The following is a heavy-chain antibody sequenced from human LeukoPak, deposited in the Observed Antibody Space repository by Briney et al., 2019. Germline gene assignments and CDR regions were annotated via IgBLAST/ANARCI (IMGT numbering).Heavy chain of an antibody. J-gene: IGHJ6*04. V-gene: IGHV3-48*03. CDR1: GFTVSSYE. CDR3: AELGITMIGDV. CDR2: ISSSGSTI. D-gene: IGHD3-10*02. Sequence: PGGSLRLSCAASGFTVSSYEMNWVRQAPGKGLEWVSYISSSGSTIYYADSVKARFTISRDNATNTLYLQMNSLRAEDTAVYYCAELGITMIGDVWGKGTTVTISS.